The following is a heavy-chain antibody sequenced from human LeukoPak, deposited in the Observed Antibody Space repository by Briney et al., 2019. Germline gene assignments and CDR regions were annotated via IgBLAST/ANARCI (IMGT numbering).Heavy chain of an antibody. CDR1: GGTFSSYA. J-gene: IGHJ6*03. Sequence: SVKVSCKASGGTFSSYAISWVRQAPGQGLEWMGGIIPIFGTANYAQKFQGRVTITTDESTSTAYMELSSLRSEDTAVYYCARGNLVLRFLEWSGHYYYMDVWGKGTTVTVSS. CDR3: ARGNLVLRFLEWSGHYYYMDV. V-gene: IGHV1-69*05. CDR2: IIPIFGTA. D-gene: IGHD3-3*01.